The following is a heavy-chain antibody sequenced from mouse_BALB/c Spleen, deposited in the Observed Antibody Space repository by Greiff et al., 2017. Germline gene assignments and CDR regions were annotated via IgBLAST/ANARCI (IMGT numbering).Heavy chain of an antibody. CDR1: GFAFSSYD. CDR3: ARHPYGNWYFDV. V-gene: IGHV5-12-1*01. D-gene: IGHD2-1*01. Sequence: EVNVVESGGGLVKPGGSLKLSCAASGFAFSSYDMSWVRQTPEKRLEWVAYISSGGGSTYYPDTVKGRFTISRDNAKNTLYLQMSSLKSEDTAMYYCARHPYGNWYFDVWGAGTTVTVSS. J-gene: IGHJ1*01. CDR2: ISSGGGST.